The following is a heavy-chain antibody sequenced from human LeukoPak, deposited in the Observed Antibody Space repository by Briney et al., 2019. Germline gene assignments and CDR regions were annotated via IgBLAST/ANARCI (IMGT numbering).Heavy chain of an antibody. J-gene: IGHJ4*02. D-gene: IGHD3-22*01. CDR2: IYTSGST. CDR1: GGSISSYY. Sequence: SETLSLTCTVSGGSISSYYWSWIRQPAGKELEWIGRIYTSGSTNYNPSLKSRVTMSVDTSKNQLSLKLSSVTAADTAVYYCARDRYYYDSSGYYYQDYWGQGTLVTVSS. CDR3: ARDRYYYDSSGYYYQDY. V-gene: IGHV4-4*07.